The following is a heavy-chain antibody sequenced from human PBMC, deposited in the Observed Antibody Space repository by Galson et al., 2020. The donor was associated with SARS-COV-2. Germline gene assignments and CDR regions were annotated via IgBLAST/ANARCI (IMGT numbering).Heavy chain of an antibody. CDR3: ARQSPDTYAEYIFASNYYYMDV. V-gene: IGHV3-7*01. Sequence: GGSLILSCAASGFKFNSYWMTWLRHAPGKGLEWVANINEGGSEKDYVDSVKGRFTVSRDNAGNMVSLQMNSLTAEDTAVYDCARQSPDTYAEYIFASNYYYMDVWGRGTTVTVSS. D-gene: IGHD5-18*01. CDR1: GFKFNSYW. CDR2: INEGGSEK. J-gene: IGHJ6*03.